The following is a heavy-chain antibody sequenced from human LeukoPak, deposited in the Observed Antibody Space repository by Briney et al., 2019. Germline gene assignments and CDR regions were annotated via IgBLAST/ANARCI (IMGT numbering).Heavy chain of an antibody. Sequence: PGGSLRLSCAAAGFTFSSYAMIGVRQAPGEGLEGVSAISGSGGSAYYADSVKGRFTISRDNSKNTLYLQMNSMRAEDTAVYYCANAASWDYGDYSFDYWGQGTLVTVSS. V-gene: IGHV3-23*01. CDR1: GFTFSSYA. D-gene: IGHD4-17*01. CDR2: ISGSGGSA. J-gene: IGHJ4*02. CDR3: ANAASWDYGDYSFDY.